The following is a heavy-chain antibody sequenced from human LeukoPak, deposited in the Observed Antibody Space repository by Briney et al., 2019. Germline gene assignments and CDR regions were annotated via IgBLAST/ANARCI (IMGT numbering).Heavy chain of an antibody. CDR2: INHSGST. CDR1: GGSFSGYY. J-gene: IGHJ4*02. Sequence: LETLSLTCAVYGGSFSGYYWSWIRQPPGKGLEWIGEINHSGSTNYNPSLKSRVTISVDTSKNQFSLKLSSVTAADTAVYYCAREGSIYYSDSSGYLGYWGQGTLVTVSS. V-gene: IGHV4-34*01. CDR3: AREGSIYYSDSSGYLGY. D-gene: IGHD3-22*01.